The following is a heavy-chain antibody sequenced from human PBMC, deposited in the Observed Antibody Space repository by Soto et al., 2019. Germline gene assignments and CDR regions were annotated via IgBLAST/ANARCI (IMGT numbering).Heavy chain of an antibody. CDR3: ARAGITGTVQSRVYYYYMDV. V-gene: IGHV3-33*01. J-gene: IGHJ6*03. D-gene: IGHD1-20*01. CDR2: IWYDGSNK. Sequence: GGSLRLSCAASGFTFSSYGMHWVRQAPGKGLEWVAVIWYDGSNKYYADSVKGRFTISRDNSKNTLYLQMNSLRAEDTAVYYCARAGITGTVQSRVYYYYMDVWGKGTTVTVSS. CDR1: GFTFSSYG.